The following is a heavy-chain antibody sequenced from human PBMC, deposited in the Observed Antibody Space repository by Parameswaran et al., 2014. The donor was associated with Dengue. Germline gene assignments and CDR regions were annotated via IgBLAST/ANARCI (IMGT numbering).Heavy chain of an antibody. CDR3: ARENYYDSSGYYPNYYYGMDV. CDR2: IYSGGST. D-gene: IGHD3-22*01. CDR1: GFTVSSNY. J-gene: IGHJ6*02. V-gene: IGHV3-53*01. Sequence: GESLKISCAASGFTVSSNYMSWVRQAPGKGLEWVSVIYSGGSTYYADSVKGRFTISRDNSKNTLYLQMNSLRAEDTAVYYCARENYYDSSGYYPNYYYGMDVWGQGTTVTVSS.